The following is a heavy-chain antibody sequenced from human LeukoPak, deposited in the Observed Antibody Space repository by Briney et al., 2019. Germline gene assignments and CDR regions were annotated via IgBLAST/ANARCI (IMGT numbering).Heavy chain of an antibody. D-gene: IGHD1-26*01. V-gene: IGHV3-20*04. J-gene: IGHJ3*02. Sequence: GGSLRLSCAASGFTFRTYSMNWVRQAPGKGVEWVSGINWNGGSTGYADSVKGRFTISRDNAKNSLYLQMNSLRAEDTALYYCARVGATTGLGAFDIWGQGTMVTVSS. CDR2: INWNGGST. CDR1: GFTFRTYS. CDR3: ARVGATTGLGAFDI.